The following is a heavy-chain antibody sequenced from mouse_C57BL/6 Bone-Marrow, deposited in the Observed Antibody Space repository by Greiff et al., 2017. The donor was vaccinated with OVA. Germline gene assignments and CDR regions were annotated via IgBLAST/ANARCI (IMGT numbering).Heavy chain of an antibody. CDR3: ARFDDYDVRAMDY. CDR1: GYTFTSYW. V-gene: IGHV1-55*01. Sequence: QVQLQQPGAELVKPGASVKMSCKASGYTFTSYWITWVKQRPGQGLEWIGDIYPGSGSTNYNEKFKSKATLTVDTSSSTAYMQLSSLTSEDSAVYYCARFDDYDVRAMDYWGQGTSVTVSS. J-gene: IGHJ4*01. D-gene: IGHD2-4*01. CDR2: IYPGSGST.